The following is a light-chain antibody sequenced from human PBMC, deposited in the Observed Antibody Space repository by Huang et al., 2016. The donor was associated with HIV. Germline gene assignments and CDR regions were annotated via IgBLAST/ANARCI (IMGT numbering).Light chain of an antibody. V-gene: IGKV3-11*01. J-gene: IGKJ4*01. Sequence: IVLTQSPSTLSSSPGERATLSCRASQSVSSYLAWYQQKPGKAPRLLIYDASNRATGIAASFSGSGSGTDFTLTISSLEPEDFAVYYCQQRGNWPPLTFGGGTKVEIK. CDR1: QSVSSY. CDR3: QQRGNWPPLT. CDR2: DAS.